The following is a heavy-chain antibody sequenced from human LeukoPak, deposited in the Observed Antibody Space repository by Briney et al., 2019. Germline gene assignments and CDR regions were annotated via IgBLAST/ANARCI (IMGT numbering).Heavy chain of an antibody. J-gene: IGHJ4*02. CDR1: GFTFSSYG. CDR3: AKSSYDSSGHYFDY. D-gene: IGHD3-22*01. CDR2: ISYDGSNK. V-gene: IGHV3-30*18. Sequence: PGRSLRLSCAASGFTFSSYGMHWVRQAPGKGLEWVSIISYDGSNKNYADSVKGRFTISRDNSKNTLYLQLNSLRADDTAVYYCAKSSYDSSGHYFDYWGQGTLVTVSS.